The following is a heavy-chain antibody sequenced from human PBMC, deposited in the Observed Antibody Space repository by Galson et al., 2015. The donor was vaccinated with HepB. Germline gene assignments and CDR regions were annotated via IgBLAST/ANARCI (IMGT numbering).Heavy chain of an antibody. Sequence: SLRLSCAASGFTFSNYGMSWVRQAPGKGLECVAAISRAGDTSDYAESVKGRFTVSRDSSKSTLYLQMNGLRADDTATYYCARDRDYRFDYWGQGTLVTVSS. V-gene: IGHV3-23*01. CDR3: ARDRDYRFDY. CDR1: GFTFSNYG. CDR2: ISRAGDTS. D-gene: IGHD3-16*02. J-gene: IGHJ4*02.